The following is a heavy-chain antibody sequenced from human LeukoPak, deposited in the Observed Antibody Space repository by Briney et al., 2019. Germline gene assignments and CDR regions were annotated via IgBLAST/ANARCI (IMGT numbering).Heavy chain of an antibody. Sequence: GGSLRLSCAASGFTFSSYAMHWVRQAPGKGLEGGGAISYEGSNKYYADSVKGRFTISRDNSKNTLYLQMNSLRAEDPAVYYCASGRVAVASSSLDYWGQGTLVTVSS. CDR2: ISYEGSNK. D-gene: IGHD6-19*01. J-gene: IGHJ4*02. CDR1: GFTFSSYA. CDR3: ASGRVAVASSSLDY. V-gene: IGHV3-30*04.